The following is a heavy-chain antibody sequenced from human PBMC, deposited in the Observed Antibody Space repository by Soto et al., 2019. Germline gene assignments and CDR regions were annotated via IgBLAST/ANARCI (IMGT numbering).Heavy chain of an antibody. CDR2: IYYSGST. Sequence: SETLSLTCTVSGGSISSGGYYWSWIRQHPGKGLEWIGYIYYSGSTYYNPSLKSRVTISVDTSKNQFSLKLSSVTAADTAVYYCARDNPTVTPVWGQGTLVTVSS. CDR1: GGSISSGGYY. V-gene: IGHV4-31*03. J-gene: IGHJ4*02. CDR3: ARDNPTVTPV. D-gene: IGHD4-17*01.